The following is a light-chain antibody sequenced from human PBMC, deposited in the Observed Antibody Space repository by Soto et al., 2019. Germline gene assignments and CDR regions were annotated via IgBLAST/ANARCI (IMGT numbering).Light chain of an antibody. V-gene: IGKV1-9*01. CDR2: DAS. CDR3: QQLNTYSS. Sequence: IQMTQSPSSLSASVGDRVTITCRASQGINTYLAWYQQKLGKAPKVLIYDASKLHSGVPSRFSGSGSGTEFTLTISSLQPDDFATYFCQQLNTYSSFGGGTKVDIK. CDR1: QGINTY. J-gene: IGKJ4*01.